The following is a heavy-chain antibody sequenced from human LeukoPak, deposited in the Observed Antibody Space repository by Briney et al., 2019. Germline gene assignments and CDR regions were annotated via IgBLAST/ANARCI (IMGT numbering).Heavy chain of an antibody. V-gene: IGHV1-3*01. CDR1: GYTFTSYA. D-gene: IGHD3-16*02. Sequence: GASVKVSCKASGYTFTSYAMHWVRQAPGQRLEWMGWINAGNGNTKYSQKFQGRVTITRDTSASTAYMELSSLRSEDTAVYYCARDPYYDYVWGSYRPPAYYFDYWGQGTLVTVSS. CDR2: INAGNGNT. J-gene: IGHJ4*02. CDR3: ARDPYYDYVWGSYRPPAYYFDY.